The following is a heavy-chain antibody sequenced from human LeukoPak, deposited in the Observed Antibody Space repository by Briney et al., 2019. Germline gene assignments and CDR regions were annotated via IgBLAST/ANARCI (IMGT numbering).Heavy chain of an antibody. CDR3: ARDQWELLGAFDI. D-gene: IGHD1-26*01. J-gene: IGHJ3*02. CDR1: GFTFSSYA. CDR2: ISYDGSNK. V-gene: IGHV3-30*04. Sequence: PGRSLRLSCAASGFTFSSYAMHWVRQAPGKGLEWVAVISYDGSNKYYADSVKGRFTISRDNSKNTLYLQMNSLRAEDTAVYYCARDQWELLGAFDIWGQGTMVTVSS.